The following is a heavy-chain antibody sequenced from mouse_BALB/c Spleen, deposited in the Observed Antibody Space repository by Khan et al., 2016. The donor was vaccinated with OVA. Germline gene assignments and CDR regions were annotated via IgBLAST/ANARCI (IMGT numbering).Heavy chain of an antibody. V-gene: IGHV1-18*01. Sequence: VQLQQSGPELVKPGASVKISCKTSGYTFTEYTLHWVKQSHGKSLEWIGVINPKNGITSYNQKFKGKATLTVDKSSSPAYMEFRSLPSEDSAVYYCARDAGRYWGQGTSVTVSS. CDR2: INPKNGIT. D-gene: IGHD3-3*01. CDR3: ARDAGRY. CDR1: GYTFTEYT. J-gene: IGHJ4*01.